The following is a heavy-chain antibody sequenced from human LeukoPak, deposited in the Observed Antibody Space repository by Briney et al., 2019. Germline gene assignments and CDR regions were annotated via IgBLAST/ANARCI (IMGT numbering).Heavy chain of an antibody. CDR3: ARGALVVVAATRNDY. J-gene: IGHJ4*02. Sequence: GGSLRLSCAASGFTFSSYSMNWVRQAPGKGPEWVSSISSSSSYIYYADSVKGRFTISRDNAKNSLYLQMNSLRAEDTAVYYCARGALVVVAATRNDYWGQGTLVTVSS. CDR1: GFTFSSYS. D-gene: IGHD2-15*01. V-gene: IGHV3-21*01. CDR2: ISSSSSYI.